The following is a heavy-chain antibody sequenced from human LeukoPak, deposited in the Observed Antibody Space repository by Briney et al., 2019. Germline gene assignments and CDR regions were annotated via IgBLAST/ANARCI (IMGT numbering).Heavy chain of an antibody. D-gene: IGHD3-22*01. CDR2: INPNSGGT. CDR3: ARGVSFYYDSSGQGDYYYYYGMDV. J-gene: IGHJ6*02. V-gene: IGHV1-2*02. Sequence: ASVKVSCKASGYTFTGYYMHWVRQAPGQGLEWMGWINPNSGGTNYAQKFQGRVTMTRDTSISTAYMELSRLRSDDTAVYYCARGVSFYYDSSGQGDYYYYYGMDVWGQGTTVTVSS. CDR1: GYTFTGYY.